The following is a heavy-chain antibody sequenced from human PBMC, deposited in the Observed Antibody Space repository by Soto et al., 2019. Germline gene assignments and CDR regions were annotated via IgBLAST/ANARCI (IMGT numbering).Heavy chain of an antibody. J-gene: IGHJ4*02. CDR1: GFKFSNYA. CDR2: ISATGGGT. Sequence: PGGSLRLSCAASGFKFSNYAMSWVRQAPGKGLEWVSLISATGGGTYYAESVKGRFTISRDNSHNTLYLQVHSLTAEDTAVYYCAKDRRAGGNSAFYFDFWGQGAQVTVSS. V-gene: IGHV3-23*01. D-gene: IGHD3-16*01. CDR3: AKDRRAGGNSAFYFDF.